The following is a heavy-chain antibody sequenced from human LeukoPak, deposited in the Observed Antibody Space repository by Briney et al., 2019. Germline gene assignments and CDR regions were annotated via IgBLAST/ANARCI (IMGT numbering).Heavy chain of an antibody. CDR1: GGSISSSSYY. J-gene: IGHJ6*03. CDR2: IYYSGST. CDR3: ARVVVSYYYMDV. V-gene: IGHV4-39*07. D-gene: IGHD2-15*01. Sequence: SETLSLTCTVSGGSISSSSYYWGWIRQPPGKGLEWIGSIYYSGSTYYNPSLKSRVTISVDTSKNQFSQKLSSVTAADTAVYYCARVVVSYYYMDVWGKGTTVTVSS.